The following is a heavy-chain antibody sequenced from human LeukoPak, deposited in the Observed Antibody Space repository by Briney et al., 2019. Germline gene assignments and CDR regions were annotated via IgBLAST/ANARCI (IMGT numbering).Heavy chain of an antibody. J-gene: IGHJ5*02. V-gene: IGHV1-69*04. CDR3: ARASSSRLNWFDP. CDR1: GGTSSSYA. Sequence: SVTVSCKASGGTSSSYAISWVRQAPGQGLEWMGRIIPILAIANYAQKSQGRVTITADKSTSTAYMELSSLRSEDTAVYYCARASSSRLNWFDPWGQGTLVTVSS. D-gene: IGHD6-13*01. CDR2: IIPILAIA.